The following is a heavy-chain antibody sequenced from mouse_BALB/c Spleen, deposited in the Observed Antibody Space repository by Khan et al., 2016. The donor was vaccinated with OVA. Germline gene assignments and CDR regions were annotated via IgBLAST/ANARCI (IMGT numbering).Heavy chain of an antibody. V-gene: IGHV1S136*01. D-gene: IGHD1-1*01. CDR3: APVGTYYVSFAY. CDR1: GYTFTSYV. Sequence: VRLQQSGPELVKPGASVKMSCKAAGYTFTSYVMHWVKQKPGLGLEWIGYIYPFNDDTKYNEKFIGKATLTSDKSSSTAYMELSSLTSEDSSVSYCAPVGTYYVSFAYWGQGTLVTVSA. CDR2: IYPFNDDT. J-gene: IGHJ3*01.